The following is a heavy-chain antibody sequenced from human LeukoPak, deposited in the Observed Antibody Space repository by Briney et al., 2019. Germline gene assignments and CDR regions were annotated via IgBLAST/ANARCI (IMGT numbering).Heavy chain of an antibody. Sequence: GGSLRLSCAASGFTFSSYSMNGVPQAPGKGREGVSYISSSSSTIYYADSVKGRFTISRDNAKNSLYLQMNSLRDEDTAVYYCACFGNSGFDIWGQGTMVTVSS. D-gene: IGHD4-23*01. CDR3: ACFGNSGFDI. J-gene: IGHJ3*02. CDR2: ISSSSSTI. CDR1: GFTFSSYS. V-gene: IGHV3-48*02.